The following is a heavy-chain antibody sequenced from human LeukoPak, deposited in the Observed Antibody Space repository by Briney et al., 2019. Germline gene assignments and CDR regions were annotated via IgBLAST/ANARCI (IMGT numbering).Heavy chain of an antibody. Sequence: SETLSLTCTVSGGSISSSSYYWGWIRQPPGKGLEWIGSIYYRGSTYYNPSLKSRVTISVYTSQNQFSLKLSSVTAAYAAVYYCARQKGWFDPWGQRTLVTVSS. CDR3: ARQKGWFDP. CDR2: IYYRGST. V-gene: IGHV4-39*01. CDR1: GGSISSSSYY. J-gene: IGHJ5*02.